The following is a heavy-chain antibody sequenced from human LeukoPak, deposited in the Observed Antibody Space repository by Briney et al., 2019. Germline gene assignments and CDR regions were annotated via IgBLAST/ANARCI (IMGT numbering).Heavy chain of an antibody. Sequence: GGSLRLSCSASGFSFSICSMHWVRQAPGKGLEYVSAISNNGGHTNYADSVKGRFTISRDNSKSTLYLQMSSLRAEDTAVYYCVKATVTSSYFDYFDSWGQGTRVTVSS. CDR3: VKATVTSSYFDYFDS. J-gene: IGHJ4*02. D-gene: IGHD4-17*01. V-gene: IGHV3-64D*09. CDR1: GFSFSICS. CDR2: ISNNGGHT.